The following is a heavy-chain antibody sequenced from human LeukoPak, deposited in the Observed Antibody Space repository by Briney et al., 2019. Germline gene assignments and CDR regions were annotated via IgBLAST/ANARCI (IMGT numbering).Heavy chain of an antibody. CDR2: IERDGSEI. Sequence: GGSLRLSCATSGFAFSNYWMTWVRQAPGKGLECVANIERDGSEIYYVDSVRGRSTVSRDNARNSLFLQMNSLRAEDTAVYYCAARTRGPIDYWGQGTLVTVSS. V-gene: IGHV3-7*03. CDR3: AARTRGPIDY. CDR1: GFAFSNYW. J-gene: IGHJ4*02. D-gene: IGHD1-14*01.